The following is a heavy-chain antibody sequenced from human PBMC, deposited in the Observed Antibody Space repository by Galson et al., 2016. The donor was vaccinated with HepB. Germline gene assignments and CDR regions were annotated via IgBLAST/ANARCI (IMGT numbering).Heavy chain of an antibody. CDR2: IIPVVNIP. CDR1: GATFDTSG. V-gene: IGHV1-69*04. D-gene: IGHD2-21*02. J-gene: IGHJ2*01. CDR3: TEDLTNPPRHTMVVTAPFLPWYFDL. Sequence: SVKVSCKAAGATFDTSGFSWVRQAPGQGLEWMGRIIPVVNIPNYARNFQGRVTITADMSTPSVYLEFNSLRPNDTAVYYCTEDLTNPPRHTMVVTAPFLPWYFDLWGRGTQVTVSS.